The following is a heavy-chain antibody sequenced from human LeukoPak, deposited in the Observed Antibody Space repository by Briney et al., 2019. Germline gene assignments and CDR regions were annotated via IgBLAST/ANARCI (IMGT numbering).Heavy chain of an antibody. V-gene: IGHV3-48*04. D-gene: IGHD6-13*01. CDR1: GFTFSSYS. CDR2: ISSSSSTI. J-gene: IGHJ6*02. CDR3: ARDRIAAASTHYYYGMDV. Sequence: GGSLRLSCAASGFTFSSYSMNWVRQAPGKGLEWVSYISSSSSTIYYADSVKGRFTISRDNAKNSLYLQMNSLRAEDTAVYYCARDRIAAASTHYYYGMDVWGQGTTVTVSS.